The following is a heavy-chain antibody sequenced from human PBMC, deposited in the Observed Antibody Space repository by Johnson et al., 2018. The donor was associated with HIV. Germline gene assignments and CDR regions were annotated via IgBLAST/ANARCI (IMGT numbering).Heavy chain of an antibody. Sequence: VESGGSLRLSCAASGFTVSSNYMSWVRQAPGKGLEWVAVISYDGSNKYYADSVKGQFTISRDNSKNSLYLQMNSLRAEDTALYYCALMRHPISTAARHAFDIWGQGTMVTVSS. CDR1: GFTVSSNY. CDR3: ALMRHPISTAARHAFDI. D-gene: IGHD6-6*01. CDR2: ISYDGSNK. J-gene: IGHJ3*02. V-gene: IGHV3-30*03.